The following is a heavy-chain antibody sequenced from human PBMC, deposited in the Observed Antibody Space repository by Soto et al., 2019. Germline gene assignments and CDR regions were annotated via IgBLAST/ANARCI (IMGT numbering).Heavy chain of an antibody. CDR3: AAEYCSTFSCYGMDV. V-gene: IGHV1-3*01. CDR1: GYTFTSYA. J-gene: IGHJ6*02. D-gene: IGHD2-2*01. CDR2: INAGNGNT. Sequence: QVQLVQSGAEVKKPGASVKVSCKASGYTFTSYALHWVRQAPGQRLEWMGWINAGNGNTKFSQNLKGRVTITRDTSASTAYMALSSLRSEDTAVYYCAAEYCSTFSCYGMDVWGQGTAVTVSS.